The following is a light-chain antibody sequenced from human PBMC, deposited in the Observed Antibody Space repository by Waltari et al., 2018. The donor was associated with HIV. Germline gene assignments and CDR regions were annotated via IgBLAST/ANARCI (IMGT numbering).Light chain of an antibody. Sequence: QSALTQPPSASGSPGQSVTIPCTGTSSDVGVYTYISWYQQHPGKAPKLMIFEVTKRPSGVPDRFSGSKSGNTASLTVSGLQADDEAVYYCCSYAGSDVVFGGGTKLTVL. CDR3: CSYAGSDVV. J-gene: IGLJ2*01. V-gene: IGLV2-8*01. CDR1: SSDVGVYTY. CDR2: EVT.